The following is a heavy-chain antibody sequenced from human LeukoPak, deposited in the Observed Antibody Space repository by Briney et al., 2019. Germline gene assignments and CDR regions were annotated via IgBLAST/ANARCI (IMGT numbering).Heavy chain of an antibody. Sequence: NPSETLSLTCTVSGDFITAYYWSWIRQPPGKGLEWIGYVYYTGSTEYNPSLRSRVTISLEMSKHQFSLDLTSATAADTAVYYCASNTGTVFDYWGQGALVTVSS. CDR3: ASNTGTVFDY. CDR2: VYYTGST. CDR1: GDFITAYY. J-gene: IGHJ4*02. V-gene: IGHV4-59*01. D-gene: IGHD7-27*01.